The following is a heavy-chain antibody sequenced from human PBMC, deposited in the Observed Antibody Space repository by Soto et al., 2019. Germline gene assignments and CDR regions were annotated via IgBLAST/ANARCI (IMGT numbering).Heavy chain of an antibody. J-gene: IGHJ4*02. CDR2: ISGSGGST. CDR1: GFTFSSYA. V-gene: IGHV3-23*01. Sequence: EVQLLESGGGLVQPGGSLRLSCAASGFTFSSYAMTWVRQAPGKGLEWVSAISGSGGSTYYADSVKGRFTISRENSKNTPYLQMSSLSAEDTAAYYCAKVLFGITPVDYWGQGTLVTVSA. D-gene: IGHD3-10*01. CDR3: AKVLFGITPVDY.